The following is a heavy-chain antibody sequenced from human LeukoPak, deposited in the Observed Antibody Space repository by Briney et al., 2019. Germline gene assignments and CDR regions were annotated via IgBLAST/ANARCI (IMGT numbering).Heavy chain of an antibody. V-gene: IGHV4-34*01. CDR1: GGSFRGYY. Sequence: SETLSLTCAVYGGSFRGYYWSWIRQPPGTGLEWIGEINHSGSTNYNPSLKSRVTISVDTSKNQFSLKLSSVTAAHTAVYYCARATYMTTVTAGENWFDPWGQGTLVTVSS. CDR3: ARATYMTTVTAGENWFDP. D-gene: IGHD4-17*01. J-gene: IGHJ5*02. CDR2: INHSGST.